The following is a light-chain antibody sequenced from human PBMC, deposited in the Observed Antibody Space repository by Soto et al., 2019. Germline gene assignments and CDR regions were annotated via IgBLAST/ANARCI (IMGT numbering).Light chain of an antibody. V-gene: IGKV1-39*01. J-gene: IGKJ3*01. CDR3: QQSYSTPLG. CDR1: QSISSY. CDR2: AAS. Sequence: DLQMTQSPSSLSASAGDRVTITCRASQSISSYLNWYQQKPGKAPKLLIYAASSLQSGVPSRFSGSGSGTDFTLTISSLQPEDFATYYCQQSYSTPLGFGPGTKVDIK.